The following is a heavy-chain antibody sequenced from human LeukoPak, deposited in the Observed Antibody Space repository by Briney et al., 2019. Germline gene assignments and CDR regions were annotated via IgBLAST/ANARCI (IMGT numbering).Heavy chain of an antibody. J-gene: IGHJ4*02. Sequence: SETLSLTCTVSGGPISSYYWSWIRQPPGKGLEWIGEINHSGSTNYNPSLKSRVTISVDTSKNQFSLKLSSVTAADTAVYYCARRRIAARPLDYWGQGTLVTVSS. CDR2: INHSGST. CDR1: GGPISSYY. V-gene: IGHV4-34*01. D-gene: IGHD6-6*01. CDR3: ARRRIAARPLDY.